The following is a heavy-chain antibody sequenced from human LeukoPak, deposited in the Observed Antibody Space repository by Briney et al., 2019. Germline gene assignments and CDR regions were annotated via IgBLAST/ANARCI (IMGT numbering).Heavy chain of an antibody. CDR3: AKAYYYDSSGPFS. D-gene: IGHD3-22*01. CDR2: ISGSGGST. Sequence: GGSLRLSCAASGFTFSSYGMNWVRQAPGKGLEWVSGISGSGGSTYYADSVKGRFTISRDNSKTTLYLQVNSLRAEDTAAYYCAKAYYYDSSGPFSWGQGTLVTVSS. V-gene: IGHV3-23*01. J-gene: IGHJ4*02. CDR1: GFTFSSYG.